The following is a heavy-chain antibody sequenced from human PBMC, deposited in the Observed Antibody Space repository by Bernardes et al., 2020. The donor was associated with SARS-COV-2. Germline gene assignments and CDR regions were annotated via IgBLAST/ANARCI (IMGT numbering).Heavy chain of an antibody. V-gene: IGHV3-33*01. D-gene: IGHD3-10*01. J-gene: IGHJ5*01. CDR3: VRAFSFDTWFFDS. CDR2: VWNAGSKD. CDR1: GFTFSSDA. Sequence: GGSLRPSCAASGFTFSSDAMHWVRQAPGKGLEWVAAVWNAGSKDYYAGSVKGRFTISRDTSKNTLYLQMNSLRAEDTAVYYCVRAFSFDTWFFDSWGQGTLVTVSS.